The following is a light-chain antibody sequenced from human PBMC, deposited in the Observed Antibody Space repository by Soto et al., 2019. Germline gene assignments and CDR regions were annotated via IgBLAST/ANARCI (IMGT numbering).Light chain of an antibody. CDR1: QSVSSSY. J-gene: IGKJ3*01. V-gene: IGKV3-20*01. Sequence: EIVLTQSPGTLSLSPGERATLSCRASQSVSSSYLAWYQQKPGQAPRLLIYGASSRATGIPDRFSGRGSGTDFTLTISRLEPEDFAVYYCQQYCSSPRFTFGPGTKVDIK. CDR3: QQYCSSPRFT. CDR2: GAS.